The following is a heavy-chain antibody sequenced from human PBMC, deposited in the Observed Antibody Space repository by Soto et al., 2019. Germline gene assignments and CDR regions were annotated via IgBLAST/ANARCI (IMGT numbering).Heavy chain of an antibody. CDR2: ISAYNGNI. Sequence: ASVKVSCKASGYTFSNYGINWVRQAPGQGLEWMGWISAYNGNINYAQKLQGRVTVTTDTSTSTTYMELRSLRSDDTAVYYCARDEDSGWNYFDYWGQGTLVTVSS. V-gene: IGHV1-18*01. CDR3: ARDEDSGWNYFDY. J-gene: IGHJ4*02. CDR1: GYTFSNYG. D-gene: IGHD6-19*01.